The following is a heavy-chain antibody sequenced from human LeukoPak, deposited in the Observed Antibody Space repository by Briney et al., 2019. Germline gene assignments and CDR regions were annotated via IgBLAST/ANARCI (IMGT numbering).Heavy chain of an antibody. J-gene: IGHJ6*02. CDR2: ITERGSTI. CDR1: GFTFRDYN. CDR3: ARSIGLTGGGVDV. Sequence: GGSLRLSCAASGFTFRDYNMNWVRHAPGKELEWVSYITERGSTIHYAESVNGRFTIYRDNAKNSLYLQMNSLRAEDSALYYCARSIGLTGGGVDVWGRGTTVTVSS. D-gene: IGHD3-9*01. V-gene: IGHV3-11*01.